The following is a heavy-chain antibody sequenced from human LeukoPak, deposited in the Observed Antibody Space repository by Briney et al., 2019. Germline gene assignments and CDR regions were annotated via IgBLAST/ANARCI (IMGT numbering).Heavy chain of an antibody. D-gene: IGHD3-22*01. J-gene: IGHJ4*02. CDR2: IHQNGNEK. CDR3: ARGAPWDCSGSSCSLFDY. V-gene: IGHV3-7*03. Sequence: GGSLRLSCGVSGFTFSNYWMSWVRQAPGKGLEWVANIHQNGNEKYYVDSVKGRFSISRDNARDSLYLQMNSLRVEDTAVYYCARGAPWDCSGSSCSLFDYWGQGTLVTVSS. CDR1: GFTFSNYW.